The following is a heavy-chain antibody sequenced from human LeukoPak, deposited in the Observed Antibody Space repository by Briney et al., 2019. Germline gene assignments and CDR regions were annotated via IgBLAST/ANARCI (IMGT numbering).Heavy chain of an antibody. D-gene: IGHD6-19*01. CDR1: GFTFTDHY. CDR2: IRNRANSYTT. CDR3: ARGNIAVAGFDY. Sequence: GGSLRLSCAASGFTFTDHYMDWVRQAPGKGREGVGRIRNRANSYTTEYAASVKGRFTISRDDSQNSVYLHMNSLKYEDTAVYYCARGNIAVAGFDYWGQGTLVTVSS. J-gene: IGHJ4*02. V-gene: IGHV3-72*01.